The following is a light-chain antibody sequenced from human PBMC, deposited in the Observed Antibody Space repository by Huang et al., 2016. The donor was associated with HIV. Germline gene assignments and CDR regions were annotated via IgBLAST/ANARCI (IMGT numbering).Light chain of an antibody. CDR3: QQSYNTPLT. Sequence: DIQMTQSPSSLSASVGDRVTITCRASQSINSYLNWYQQKPGQATKVLIYAASSLQSGVPSRFSGSGSGTDFTLTINSLQPEDFAIYYCQQSYNTPLTFGGGTRLEIK. J-gene: IGKJ4*01. CDR1: QSINSY. V-gene: IGKV1-39*01. CDR2: AAS.